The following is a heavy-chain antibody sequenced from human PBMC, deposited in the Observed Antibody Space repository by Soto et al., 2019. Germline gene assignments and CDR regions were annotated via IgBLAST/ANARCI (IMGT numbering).Heavy chain of an antibody. D-gene: IGHD6-13*01. CDR3: ARDKMGSSWPDYYSHYSTDV. CDR1: GGSISSYY. J-gene: IGHJ6*03. CDR2: IYYSGST. V-gene: IGHV4-59*01. Sequence: SETLSLTWTVSGGSISSYYWSLSRQPPGKGLEWIGYIYYSGSTNYNPSLKSRVTISVDTSKNQFSLKLSSVTAADTAVYYCARDKMGSSWPDYYSHYSTDVPGTATTVTVSS.